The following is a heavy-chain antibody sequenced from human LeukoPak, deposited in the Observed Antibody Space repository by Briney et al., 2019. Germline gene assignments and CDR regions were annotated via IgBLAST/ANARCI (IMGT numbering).Heavy chain of an antibody. CDR2: IIPIFGTA. D-gene: IGHD2-2*01. CDR3: ARPNQLPGYNWFDP. J-gene: IGHJ5*02. CDR1: GGTFSSYA. Sequence: GASVKVSCKASGGTFSSYAISWVRQAPGQGLEWMGGIIPIFGTANYAQKFQGRVTITTDESTSTAYMELSSLRSEDTAVYYCARPNQLPGYNWFDPWGQGTLVTVSS. V-gene: IGHV1-69*05.